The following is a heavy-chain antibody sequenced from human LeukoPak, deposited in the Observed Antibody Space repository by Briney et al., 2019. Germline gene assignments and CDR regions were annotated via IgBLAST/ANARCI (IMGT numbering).Heavy chain of an antibody. J-gene: IGHJ6*02. CDR3: ARGGGLDV. V-gene: IGHV3-33*03. CDR2: IWYDGSNK. CDR1: GFTFSSYG. Sequence: GRSLRLSCAASGFTFSSYGMHWVRQAPGKGLEWVAVIWYDGSNKYYADSVKGRFTISRDSAKNSLYLQMSNLRAEDTAVYFCARGGGLDVWGQGATVTVSS. D-gene: IGHD3-16*01.